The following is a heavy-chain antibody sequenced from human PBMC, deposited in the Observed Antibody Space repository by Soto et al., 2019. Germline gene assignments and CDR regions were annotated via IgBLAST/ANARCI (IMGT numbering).Heavy chain of an antibody. CDR2: ISSSSSTI. J-gene: IGHJ6*02. CDR1: GFTFSSYS. D-gene: IGHD3-10*02. CDR3: ARYVGVSYGMDV. V-gene: IGHV3-48*01. Sequence: PGGSLRLSCAASGFTFSSYSMNWVRQAPGKGLEWVSYISSSSSTIYYADSVKGRFTISRDNAKNSLYLQMNSLRAEDTAVYYCARYVGVSYGMDVWGQGTTVTVS.